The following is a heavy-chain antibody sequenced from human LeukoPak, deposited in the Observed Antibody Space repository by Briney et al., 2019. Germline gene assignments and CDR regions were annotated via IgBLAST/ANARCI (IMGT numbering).Heavy chain of an antibody. CDR3: ARVRLSNNWFDP. Sequence: GASVKVSCKASGYTFTSYGISWVRQAPGQGLEWMGWISAYNGNTDSAQNLQGRATMTTDTSTSTAYMEVRSLRSGDTAVYYCARVRLSNNWFDPWGQGTLVTVSS. CDR2: ISAYNGNT. D-gene: IGHD3-16*02. V-gene: IGHV1-18*01. J-gene: IGHJ5*02. CDR1: GYTFTSYG.